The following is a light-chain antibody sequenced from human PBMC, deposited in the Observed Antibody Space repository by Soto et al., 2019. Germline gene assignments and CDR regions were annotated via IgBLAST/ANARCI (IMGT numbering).Light chain of an antibody. Sequence: QSALTQPASVSGSPGQSITISCTGTSSDVGGYNYVSWYQQHPGKAPKLMIYDVSNRPSGVSNRFSGSKSANTASLTISGLQAEDEADYYCSSHTSSSTSYVFGTGTKLTGL. J-gene: IGLJ1*01. CDR2: DVS. CDR3: SSHTSSSTSYV. CDR1: SSDVGGYNY. V-gene: IGLV2-14*01.